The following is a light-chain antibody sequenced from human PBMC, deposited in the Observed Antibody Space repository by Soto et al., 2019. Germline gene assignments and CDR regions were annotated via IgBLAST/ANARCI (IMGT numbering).Light chain of an antibody. CDR2: GAS. Sequence: PGETATLSCRASQSVSSYLAWYQQRPGQAPRLLIYGASTRATGIPARFRGSGSGTEFRLTISSLQSEDFATYYCQQYNTWHPKMAFGRGTKVEIK. CDR1: QSVSSY. V-gene: IGKV3-15*01. CDR3: QQYNTWHPKMA. J-gene: IGKJ1*01.